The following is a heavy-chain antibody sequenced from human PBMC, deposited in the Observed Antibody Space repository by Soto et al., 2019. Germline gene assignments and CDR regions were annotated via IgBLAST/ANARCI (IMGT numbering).Heavy chain of an antibody. CDR3: ASLGDILTGYFDY. J-gene: IGHJ4*02. D-gene: IGHD3-9*01. CDR2: IYHSGST. V-gene: IGHV4-4*02. CDR1: GGSISSSNW. Sequence: SETLSLTCAVSGGSISSSNWWSWVRQPPGKGLEWIGEIYHSGSTNYNPSLKSRVTISVDKSKNQFSLKLSSVTAADTAVYYCASLGDILTGYFDYWGQGTLVTVSS.